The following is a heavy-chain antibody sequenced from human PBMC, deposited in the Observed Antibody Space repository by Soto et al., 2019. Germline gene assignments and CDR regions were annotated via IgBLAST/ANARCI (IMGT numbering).Heavy chain of an antibody. J-gene: IGHJ6*02. Sequence: EVQLVESGGGLIQPGGSLRLSCEASGFTFSSYWMHWVRQAPGKGLVWVSRINSDGSSTNQGDSAKGRFTVFRDNAKNTVYLQMTSLRAEDTAIYYCAIGIRTHNGVDVWGLGTTVTVSS. CDR1: GFTFSSYW. V-gene: IGHV3-74*01. CDR2: INSDGSST. D-gene: IGHD5-18*01. CDR3: AIGIRTHNGVDV.